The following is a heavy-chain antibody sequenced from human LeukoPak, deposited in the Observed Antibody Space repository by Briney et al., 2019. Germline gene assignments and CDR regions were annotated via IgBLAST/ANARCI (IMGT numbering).Heavy chain of an antibody. CDR1: GYTSTSCD. CDR2: MNPNSGNT. V-gene: IGHV1-8*01. D-gene: IGHD6-19*01. J-gene: IGHJ4*02. Sequence: ASAKVSCKASGYTSTSCDINWVRQATGQGLEWMGWMNPNSGNTGYGQSFQGRITMTRDISIGTAYMELSNLTSEDTAIYYCTRGSSGRRDNWGQGTLVTVSA. CDR3: TRGSSGRRDN.